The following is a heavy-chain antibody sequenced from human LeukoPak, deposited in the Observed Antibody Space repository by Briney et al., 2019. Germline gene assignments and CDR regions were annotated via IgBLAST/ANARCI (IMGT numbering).Heavy chain of an antibody. Sequence: SETLSLTCAVYGGSFSGYYWSRIRQPPGKGLEWIGEINHSGSTNYNPSLKSRVTISVDTSKNQFSLKLSSVTAADTAVYYCARGRGYYYDSSGYYHNWGQGTLVTVSS. CDR2: INHSGST. CDR3: ARGRGYYYDSSGYYHN. D-gene: IGHD3-22*01. CDR1: GGSFSGYY. V-gene: IGHV4-34*01. J-gene: IGHJ4*02.